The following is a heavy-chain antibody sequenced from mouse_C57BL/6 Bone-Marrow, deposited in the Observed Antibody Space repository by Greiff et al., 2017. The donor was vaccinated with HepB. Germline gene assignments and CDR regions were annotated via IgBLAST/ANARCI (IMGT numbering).Heavy chain of an antibody. Sequence: EVKLEESGGGLVKPGGSLKLSCAASGFTFSDYGMHWVRQAPEKGLEWVAYISSGSSTIYYADTVKGRFTISRDNAKNTLYLQMSSLKSEDTAMYYCARHGIPMDYWGQGTSVTVSS. V-gene: IGHV5-17*03. J-gene: IGHJ4*01. CDR1: GFTFSDYG. CDR3: ARHGIPMDY. CDR2: ISSGSSTI.